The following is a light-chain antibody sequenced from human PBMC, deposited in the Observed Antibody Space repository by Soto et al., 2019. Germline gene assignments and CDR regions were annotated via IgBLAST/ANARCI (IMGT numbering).Light chain of an antibody. V-gene: IGKV3-20*01. CDR3: QQYVSSAPLI. CDR1: QSVSSNY. J-gene: IGKJ5*01. Sequence: EIVLTQSPGTLSLSPGERATLSCRASQSVSSNYLAWYQQKPGQAPSLLIYGASSRTTGIPDRCSGSGSGTAFTLTISRLEPEDLCMYYCQQYVSSAPLIFGQGTRVE. CDR2: GAS.